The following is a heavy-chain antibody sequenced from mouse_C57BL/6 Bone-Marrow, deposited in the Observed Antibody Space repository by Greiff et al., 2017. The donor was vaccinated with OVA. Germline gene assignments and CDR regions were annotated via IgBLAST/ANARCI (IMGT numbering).Heavy chain of an antibody. V-gene: IGHV1-9*01. CDR2: ILPGSGST. D-gene: IGHD2-5*01. Sequence: QVQLQQSGAELMKPGASVKPSCKATGYTFTGYWIEWVKQRPGHGLEWIGEILPGSGSTNYNEKFKGKATFTADTSSNTAYMQLSSLTTEDSAIYYCARCDSNYPFAYWGQGTLVTVSA. CDR1: GYTFTGYW. CDR3: ARCDSNYPFAY. J-gene: IGHJ3*01.